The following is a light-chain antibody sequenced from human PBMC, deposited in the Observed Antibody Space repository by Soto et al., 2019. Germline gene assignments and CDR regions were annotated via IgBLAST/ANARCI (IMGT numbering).Light chain of an antibody. J-gene: IGKJ1*01. CDR3: HQRQSWPRT. CDR1: QSVSSNY. CDR2: QTS. V-gene: IGKV3D-20*02. Sequence: IVLTQSPGTLSLSPGERGALSCRASQSVSSNYVAWYQHRPGQAPRLLIYQTSIRAAGIPARFSASGSGTDFTLTISDVQPEDFALYYCHQRQSWPRTFGQGTKVDIK.